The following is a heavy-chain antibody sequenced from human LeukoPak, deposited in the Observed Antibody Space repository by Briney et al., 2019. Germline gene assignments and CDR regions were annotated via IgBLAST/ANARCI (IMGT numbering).Heavy chain of an antibody. V-gene: IGHV4-59*08. CDR3: GRHQLYCRGASCYPIWFDP. CDR2: IPSCANS. CDR1: GGSISSYY. J-gene: IGHJ5*02. Sequence: SEPQTLTCAVCGGSISSYYGSWLRQPPEEGLEGVSYIPSCANSKYSPSVKGRVTISVDKSKNHFSLKLNSLTAADTAVYYCGRHQLYCRGASCYPIWFDPCGQGSLVTVSS. D-gene: IGHD2-15*01.